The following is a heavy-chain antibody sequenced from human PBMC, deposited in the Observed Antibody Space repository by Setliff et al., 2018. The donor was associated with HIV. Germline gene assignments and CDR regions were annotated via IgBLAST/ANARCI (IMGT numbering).Heavy chain of an antibody. CDR3: ARDDVGYCSGGSCYHLFDTFDI. J-gene: IGHJ3*02. V-gene: IGHV1-46*01. Sequence: ASVKVSCKASGYTFTSYYIHWVRQAPGQGLEWMGRINPSGGSTNYALNLQGRVTMTTDTSTSTAYMELRSLRSDDTAVYYCARDDVGYCSGGSCYHLFDTFDIWGQGTVVTV. D-gene: IGHD2-15*01. CDR2: INPSGGST. CDR1: GYTFTSYY.